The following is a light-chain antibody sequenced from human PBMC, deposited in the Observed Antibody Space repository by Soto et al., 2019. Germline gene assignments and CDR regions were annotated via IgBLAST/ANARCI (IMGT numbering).Light chain of an antibody. V-gene: IGKV3-20*01. CDR3: QQYGSSPYT. Sequence: EIVLTQSPGTLSLSPGERATLSCRASQSVSSTYLAWYQQKPGQATRPLIYGASSRATGLPDRFSGSGSGTDFTLTISRLETEDCAVYDCQQYGSSPYTFGQGTKLEIK. CDR2: GAS. J-gene: IGKJ2*01. CDR1: QSVSSTY.